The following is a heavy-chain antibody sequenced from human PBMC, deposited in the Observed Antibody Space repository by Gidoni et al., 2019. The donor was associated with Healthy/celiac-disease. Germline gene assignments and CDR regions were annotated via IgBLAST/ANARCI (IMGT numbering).Heavy chain of an antibody. V-gene: IGHV3-30*18. CDR2: ISYDGSNK. CDR3: AKDLGTMIPYYYYGMDV. D-gene: IGHD3-22*01. CDR1: GFTFSSYG. J-gene: IGHJ6*02. Sequence: QVQLVGSGGGVVQPGRSLRLSCAASGFTFSSYGMHWVRQAPGKGLEWVAVISYDGSNKYYADSVKGRFTISRDNSKNTLYLQMNSLRAEDTAVYYCAKDLGTMIPYYYYGMDVWGQGTTVTVSS.